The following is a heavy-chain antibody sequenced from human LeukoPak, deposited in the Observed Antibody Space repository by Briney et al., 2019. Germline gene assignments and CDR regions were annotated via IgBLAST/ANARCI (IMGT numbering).Heavy chain of an antibody. V-gene: IGHV4-30-4*01. Sequence: SQTLSLTCTVSGGSISSGDYYWSWIRQPPGKGLEWIGYIYYSGSTYYNPSLKSRVTISVDTSKNQFSLKLSSVTAADTAVYYCARAGFGDQEAFDIWGQGTMVTVSS. CDR3: ARAGFGDQEAFDI. J-gene: IGHJ3*02. D-gene: IGHD3-10*01. CDR2: IYYSGST. CDR1: GGSISSGDYY.